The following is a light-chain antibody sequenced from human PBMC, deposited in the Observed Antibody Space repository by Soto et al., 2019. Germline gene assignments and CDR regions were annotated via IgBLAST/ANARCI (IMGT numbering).Light chain of an antibody. CDR2: EGS. Sequence: QSVLTQPASVSGSPGQSITISCTGTSSDVGSYNLVSWYQQHPGKAPKLMIYEGSKRPSGVSNRFSGSKSGNTASLTISGLQAEDEADYYCCSYTTGSTLVFGTGTKLTVL. J-gene: IGLJ1*01. CDR3: CSYTTGSTLV. CDR1: SSDVGSYNL. V-gene: IGLV2-14*02.